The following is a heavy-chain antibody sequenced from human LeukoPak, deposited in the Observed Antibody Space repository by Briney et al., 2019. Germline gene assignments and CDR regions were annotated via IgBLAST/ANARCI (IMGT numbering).Heavy chain of an antibody. CDR3: ARDMNYYDSSGYLDAFDI. CDR2: IIPTFGTA. V-gene: IGHV1-69*05. D-gene: IGHD3-22*01. CDR1: GGTFSSYA. J-gene: IGHJ3*02. Sequence: SVKVSCKASGGTFSSYAISWVRQAPGQGLEWMGGIIPTFGTANYAQKFQGRVTITTDESTSTAYMELSSLRSEDTAVYYCARDMNYYDSSGYLDAFDIWGQGTMVTVSS.